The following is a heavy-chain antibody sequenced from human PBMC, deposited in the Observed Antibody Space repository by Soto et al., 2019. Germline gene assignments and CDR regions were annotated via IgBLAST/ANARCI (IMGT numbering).Heavy chain of an antibody. V-gene: IGHV3-21*01. CDR3: ARTGITIFGVVIIPDYYYYYMDF. CDR2: ISSSSSYI. D-gene: IGHD3-3*01. J-gene: IGHJ6*03. CDR1: GFTFSSYS. Sequence: GGSLRLSCAASGFTFSSYSMNWVRQAPGKGLEWVSSISSSSSYIYYADSVKGRFTISRDNAKNSLYLQMNSLRAEDTAVYYCARTGITIFGVVIIPDYYYYYMDFWGKGTKVTVSS.